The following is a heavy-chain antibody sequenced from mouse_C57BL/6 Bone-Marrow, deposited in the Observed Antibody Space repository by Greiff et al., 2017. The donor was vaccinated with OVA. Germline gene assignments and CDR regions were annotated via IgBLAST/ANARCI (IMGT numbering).Heavy chain of an antibody. Sequence: VQLQQPGAELVKPGASVKLSCKASGYTFTSYWMHWVKQRPGQGLEWIGMIHPNSGSTNYNEKFKSKATLTVDKSSSTAYMQLSSLTSEDSAVYYCARETVPYWYFDVWGTGTTVTVSS. D-gene: IGHD1-1*01. CDR3: ARETVPYWYFDV. J-gene: IGHJ1*03. CDR1: GYTFTSYW. V-gene: IGHV1-64*01. CDR2: IHPNSGST.